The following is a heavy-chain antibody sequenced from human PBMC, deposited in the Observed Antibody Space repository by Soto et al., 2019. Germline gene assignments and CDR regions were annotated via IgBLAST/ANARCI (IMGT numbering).Heavy chain of an antibody. CDR2: IDPSDSYT. D-gene: IGHD3-3*01. CDR1: GYNFTSYW. Sequence: GESLKISCKDSGYNFTSYWIDWVRQMPEKGLEWMGRIDPSDSYTNYSPSIQGHVTMTRDTSISTAYMELSRLRSDDTAVYYCARGTITIFGVVNNWFDPWGQGTLVTVSS. J-gene: IGHJ5*02. CDR3: ARGTITIFGVVNNWFDP. V-gene: IGHV5-10-1*01.